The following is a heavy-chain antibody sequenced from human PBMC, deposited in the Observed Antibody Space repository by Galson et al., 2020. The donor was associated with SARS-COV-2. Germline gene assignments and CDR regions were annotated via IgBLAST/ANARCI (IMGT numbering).Heavy chain of an antibody. D-gene: IGHD3-16*01. CDR1: GGTFTSYA. CDR3: TSLLGVPGVDY. CDR2: IIPIFGTA. J-gene: IGHJ4*02. V-gene: IGHV1-69*13. Sequence: SLTVSSTASGGTFTSYAISYVRHAPGKGLEWMGGIIPIFGTANSAQTFQGRVTITADETTSTANMELSSLRSEDTAVYYITSLLGVPGVDYWGQGTLVTVSS.